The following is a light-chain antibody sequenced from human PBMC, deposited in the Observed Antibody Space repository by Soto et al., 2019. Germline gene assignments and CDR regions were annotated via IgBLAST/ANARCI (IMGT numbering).Light chain of an antibody. J-gene: IGLJ2*01. V-gene: IGLV7-46*01. Sequence: QAVVTQEPSLTVSPGGTVTLTCGSSTGAVTSGHYPYWFQQKPGQAPRTLISDTSNRHSWTPARFSGSLLGGKAALTLSGAQPEDEAEYYCLLSYSGARVLFGGGTQLTVL. CDR3: LLSYSGARVL. CDR1: TGAVTSGHY. CDR2: DTS.